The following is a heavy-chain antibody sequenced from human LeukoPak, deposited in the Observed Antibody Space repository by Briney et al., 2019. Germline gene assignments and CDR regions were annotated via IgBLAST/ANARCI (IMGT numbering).Heavy chain of an antibody. CDR1: GYTFTSYY. CDR3: ARGSGRIAAANTNYYYYYYMDV. J-gene: IGHJ6*03. Sequence: ASVKVSCKASGYTFTSYYMHWVRQAPGQGLEWMGIINPSGGSTSYAQKFQGRVTMTRDMSTSTVYMELSSLRSEDTAVYYCARGSGRIAAANTNYYYYYYMDVWGKGTTVTVSS. V-gene: IGHV1-46*01. CDR2: INPSGGST. D-gene: IGHD6-13*01.